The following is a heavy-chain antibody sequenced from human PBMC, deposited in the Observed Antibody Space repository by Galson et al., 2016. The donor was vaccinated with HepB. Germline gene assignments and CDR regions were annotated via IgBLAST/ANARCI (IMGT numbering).Heavy chain of an antibody. Sequence: SLRLSCAASGFTFSSYATHWVRQAPGKGLEWLAVISYGGRNKYYADSVKGRFTVSRDDSKNTLYLQMNSLRPEDTAVYYCARNDYLTPYYYYGMDVWGQGTTVTVSS. J-gene: IGHJ6*02. CDR1: GFTFSSYA. D-gene: IGHD4-11*01. CDR3: ARNDYLTPYYYYGMDV. CDR2: ISYGGRNK. V-gene: IGHV3-30-3*01.